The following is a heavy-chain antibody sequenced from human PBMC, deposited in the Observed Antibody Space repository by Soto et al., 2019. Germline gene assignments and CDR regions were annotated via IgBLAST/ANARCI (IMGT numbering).Heavy chain of an antibody. V-gene: IGHV1-3*01. Sequence: GASVKVSCKASGYTFTSYAMHWVRQAPGQRLEWMGWINAGNGNTKYSQKFQGRVTITRETSASTAYMELSSPRSEDTAVYYCARLELVATISFDYWGQGTLVTVSS. CDR3: ARLELVATISFDY. CDR2: INAGNGNT. CDR1: GYTFTSYA. J-gene: IGHJ4*02. D-gene: IGHD5-12*01.